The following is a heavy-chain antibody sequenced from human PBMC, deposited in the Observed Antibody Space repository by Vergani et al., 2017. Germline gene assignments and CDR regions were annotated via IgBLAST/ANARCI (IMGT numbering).Heavy chain of an antibody. CDR2: SNAGNGNT. V-gene: IGHV1-3*01. D-gene: IGHD6-6*01. J-gene: IGHJ6*03. CDR1: GYTFTSYA. Sequence: QVQLVQSGAEVKKPGASVKASCKASGYTFTSYAMHWVRQAPGQRLEWMGWSNAGNGNTKYSQKFQGRVTITRDTSASTAYMELSSLRSEDTAVYYCARVRSIAARPYYMDVWGKGTTVTVSS. CDR3: ARVRSIAARPYYMDV.